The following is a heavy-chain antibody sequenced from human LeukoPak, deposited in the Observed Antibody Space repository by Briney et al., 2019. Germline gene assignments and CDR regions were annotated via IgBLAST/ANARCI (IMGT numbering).Heavy chain of an antibody. Sequence: GGSLRLSCAASGFTFTSYAIDWVRQAPGKGLEWVAVISYDGSNKYYADSVKGRFTISRDNSKNTLYLQMNSLRAEDTAVYYCARDRSSSCYLQSTYNWFDPWGQGTLVTVSS. CDR2: ISYDGSNK. CDR1: GFTFTSYA. V-gene: IGHV3-30*04. D-gene: IGHD6-13*01. J-gene: IGHJ5*02. CDR3: ARDRSSSCYLQSTYNWFDP.